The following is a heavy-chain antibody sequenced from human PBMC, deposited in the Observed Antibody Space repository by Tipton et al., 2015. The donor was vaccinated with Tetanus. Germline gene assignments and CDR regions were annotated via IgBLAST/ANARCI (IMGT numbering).Heavy chain of an antibody. Sequence: TLSLTCTVSGGSVRSGDYSWNWIRQPPGKGLEWLAYVSYSGRTNSNYSLKSRITISRDTSKNLFSLTSVTASDTAVYYCARPEASGRARGFDIWGQGTKVTVSP. V-gene: IGHV4-61*03. J-gene: IGHJ3*02. CDR3: ARPEASGRARGFDI. CDR2: VSYSGRT. D-gene: IGHD3-10*01. CDR1: GGSVRSGDYS.